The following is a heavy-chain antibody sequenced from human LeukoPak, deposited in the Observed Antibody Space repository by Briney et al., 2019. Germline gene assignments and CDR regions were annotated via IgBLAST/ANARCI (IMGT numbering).Heavy chain of an antibody. CDR2: IYSGGST. D-gene: IGHD3-22*01. V-gene: IGHV3-53*01. J-gene: IGHJ3*02. Sequence: EGSLRLSCAASGFTVSSNYMSWVRQAPGKGLEWVSVIYSGGSTYYADSVKGRFTISRDNSKNTLYLQMNSLRAEDTAVYYCARAPYYYDSSGYYRAGAFDIWGQGTMVTVSS. CDR3: ARAPYYYDSSGYYRAGAFDI. CDR1: GFTVSSNY.